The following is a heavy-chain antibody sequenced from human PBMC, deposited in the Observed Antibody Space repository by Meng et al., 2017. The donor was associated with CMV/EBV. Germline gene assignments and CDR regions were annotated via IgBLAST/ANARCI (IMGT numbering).Heavy chain of an antibody. CDR1: GGSISSSSYY. J-gene: IGHJ3*02. Sequence: ESLKISCTVSGGSISSSSYYWGWIRQPPGKGLEWIGSIYYSGSTYYNPSLKSRVTISVDTSKNQFSLKLSSVTAADTAVYYCASRRSPHAFDIWGQGTMVTV. V-gene: IGHV4-39*07. CDR2: IYYSGST. CDR3: ASRRSPHAFDI.